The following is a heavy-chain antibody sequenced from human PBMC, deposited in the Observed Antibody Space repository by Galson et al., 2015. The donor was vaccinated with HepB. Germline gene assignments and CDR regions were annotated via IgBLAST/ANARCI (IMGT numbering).Heavy chain of an antibody. Sequence: SLRLSCAASGFTFSSYGMHWVRQAPGKGLEWVAVISCDGSNKYYADSVKGRFTISRDNSKNTLYLQMNSLRAEDTAVYYCAKDPSDSIALGACDTGGQGTMATVPS. V-gene: IGHV3-30*18. CDR3: AKDPSDSIALGACDT. D-gene: IGHD2/OR15-2a*01. J-gene: IGHJ3*02. CDR2: ISCDGSNK. CDR1: GFTFSSYG.